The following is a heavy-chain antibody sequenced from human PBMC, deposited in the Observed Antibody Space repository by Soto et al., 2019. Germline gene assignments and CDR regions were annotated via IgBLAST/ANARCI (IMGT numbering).Heavy chain of an antibody. CDR1: GDSVSSNSAA. CDR3: ARGTPYGSGSYWWQTFDY. V-gene: IGHV6-1*01. Sequence: KQSPTLSLTCAISGDSVSSNSAAWNWIRQSPSRGLEWLGRTYYRSKWYNDYAVSVKSRITINPDTSKNQFSLQLNSVTPEDTAVYYCARGTPYGSGSYWWQTFDYWGQGTLVTVSS. CDR2: TYYRSKWYN. D-gene: IGHD3-10*01. J-gene: IGHJ4*02.